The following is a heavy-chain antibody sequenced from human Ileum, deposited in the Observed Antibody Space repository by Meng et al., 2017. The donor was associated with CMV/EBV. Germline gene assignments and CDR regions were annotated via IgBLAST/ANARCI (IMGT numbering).Heavy chain of an antibody. J-gene: IGHJ6*01. CDR2: IIPILGIA. D-gene: IGHD3-3*01. Sequence: SVKVSCKASGGTFSSYAISWVRQAPGQGLEWMGGIIPILGIANYAQKFQGRVTITADKSTSTAYMELSSLRSEDTAVYYCARGTTYYDFWSGYPTHYYGMGVWGQGNRV. CDR1: GGTFSSYA. CDR3: ARGTTYYDFWSGYPTHYYGMGV. V-gene: IGHV1-69*10.